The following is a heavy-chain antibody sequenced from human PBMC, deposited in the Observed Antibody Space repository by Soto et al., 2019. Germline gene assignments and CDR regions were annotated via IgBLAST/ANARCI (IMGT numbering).Heavy chain of an antibody. CDR3: ARGDYGGNINDVFNI. J-gene: IGHJ3*02. CDR1: GGSISNSRYY. D-gene: IGHD4-17*01. Sequence: PSETLSLTCTVSGGSISNSRYYWGWIRQPPGKGLESIGSIYCSGSTVYTPSLKSRVTTSVDTSKNQFSLNRSSVTAADTAVYYCARGDYGGNINDVFNIWGQGTMVTVS. V-gene: IGHV4-39*07. CDR2: IYCSGST.